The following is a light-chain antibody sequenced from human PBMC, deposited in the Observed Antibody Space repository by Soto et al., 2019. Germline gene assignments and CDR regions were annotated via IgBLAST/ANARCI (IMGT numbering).Light chain of an antibody. CDR2: DVS. CDR3: SSYTTSNTLG. Sequence: QSALTHPASVSGSPGQSITISCTGTSSDVGAYNYVSWYQQLPGKAPKLMIYDVSNRPSGVSNRFSGSKSGNTASLTISGLQAENEADYYCSSYTTSNTLGFGGGTKLTVL. J-gene: IGLJ2*01. V-gene: IGLV2-14*01. CDR1: SSDVGAYNY.